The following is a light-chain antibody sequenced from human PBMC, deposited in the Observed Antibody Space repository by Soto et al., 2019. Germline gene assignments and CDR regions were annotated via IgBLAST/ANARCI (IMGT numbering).Light chain of an antibody. CDR2: GAS. V-gene: IGKV3-15*01. CDR1: QTIKSN. CDR3: QQYNNWPLFT. Sequence: VMTQSPATLSVSPGERATLSCRASQTIKSNLAWYQQKSGQPPRLLIYGASIRATGIPVRFSGSGSGTEFTLTISSLQSEDSALYYCQQYNNWPLFTFGQGTKLEIE. J-gene: IGKJ2*01.